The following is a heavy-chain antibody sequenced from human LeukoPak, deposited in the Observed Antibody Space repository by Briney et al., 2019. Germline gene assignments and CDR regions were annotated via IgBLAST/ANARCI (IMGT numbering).Heavy chain of an antibody. Sequence: SGTLSLTCAVSGGSISSSNWWSWVRQPPGKGLEGIGEIYHSGSTNYNPSLKSRVTISVDKSKNQFSLKLSSVTAADTAVYYCARDQKIRAYCGGDCYLLDYWGQGTLVTVSS. J-gene: IGHJ4*02. CDR2: IYHSGST. CDR1: GGSISSSNW. CDR3: ARDQKIRAYCGGDCYLLDY. V-gene: IGHV4-4*02. D-gene: IGHD2-21*02.